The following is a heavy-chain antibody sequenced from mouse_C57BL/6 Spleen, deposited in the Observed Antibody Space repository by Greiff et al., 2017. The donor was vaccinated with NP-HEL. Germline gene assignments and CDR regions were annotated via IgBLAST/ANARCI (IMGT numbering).Heavy chain of an antibody. J-gene: IGHJ4*01. CDR2: IDPSDSYT. V-gene: IGHV1-59*01. CDR3: ARPGSYAMDY. CDR1: GYTFTSYW. D-gene: IGHD4-1*01. Sequence: QVQLQQPGAELVRPGTSVKLSCKASGYTFTSYWMHWVKQRPGQGLEWIGVIDPSDSYTNYNQKFKGKATLTVDTSSSTAYMQLSSLTSEDSAVYYCARPGSYAMDYWGQGTSVTVSS.